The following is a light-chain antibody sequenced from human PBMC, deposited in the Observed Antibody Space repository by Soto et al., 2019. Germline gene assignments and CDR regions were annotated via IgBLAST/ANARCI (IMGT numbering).Light chain of an antibody. J-gene: IGKJ1*01. Sequence: DIQMTQSPSTLSGSVGDRVTITCRASQTISSWLAWYHQKPGNPPKRLIYNASTLKSGVPSRLRGSGSGTEFTLTISSLQPDDFATYYCQHYNSYSEAFGQGTQVDIK. V-gene: IGKV1-5*03. CDR1: QTISSW. CDR3: QHYNSYSEA. CDR2: NAS.